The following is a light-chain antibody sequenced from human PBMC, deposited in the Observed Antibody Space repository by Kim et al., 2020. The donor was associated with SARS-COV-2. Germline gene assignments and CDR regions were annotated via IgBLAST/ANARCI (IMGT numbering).Light chain of an antibody. CDR3: QQYNNWPPIT. J-gene: IGKJ5*01. CDR2: GAS. CDR1: QSVRSD. V-gene: IGKV3-15*01. Sequence: SPGERATLSCTASQSVRSDLAWYQQKPGQGPRLRIYGASTRAPGIPARFSGSGSGTEFTLTISSLQSEDFAVYYCQQYNNWPPITFGQGTRLEIK.